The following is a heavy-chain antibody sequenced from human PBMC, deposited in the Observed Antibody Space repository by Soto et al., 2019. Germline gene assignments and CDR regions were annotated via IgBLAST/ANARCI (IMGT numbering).Heavy chain of an antibody. J-gene: IGHJ4*02. CDR1: GFTVSSNY. CDR2: IYSGGST. CDR3: AREDNRSASFDY. Sequence: PGGSLRLSCAASGFTVSSNYMSWVRQAPGKGLEWVSVIYSGGSTYYADSVKGRFTISRDNSKNTLYLQMNSLRAEDTAVYYCAREDNRSASFDYWGQGTLVTVSS. V-gene: IGHV3-53*01.